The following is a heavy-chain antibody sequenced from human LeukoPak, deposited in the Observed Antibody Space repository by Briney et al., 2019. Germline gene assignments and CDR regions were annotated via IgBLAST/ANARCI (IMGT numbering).Heavy chain of an antibody. CDR3: AKVYGDYEYYFDY. CDR2: ISYDGSNK. D-gene: IGHD4-17*01. Sequence: GGSLRLSCAASGFTFSSYSMNWVRQAPGKGLEWVAVISYDGSNKYYADSVKGRFTISRDNSKNTLYLQMNSLRAEDTAVYYCAKVYGDYEYYFDYWGQGTLVTVSS. J-gene: IGHJ4*02. V-gene: IGHV3-30*18. CDR1: GFTFSSYS.